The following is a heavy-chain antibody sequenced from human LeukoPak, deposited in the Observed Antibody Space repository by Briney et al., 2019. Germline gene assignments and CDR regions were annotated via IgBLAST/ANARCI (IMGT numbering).Heavy chain of an antibody. CDR2: IDNSGGNT. J-gene: IGHJ4*02. V-gene: IGHV3-74*01. CDR3: ARDLGGGGGY. CDR1: GFIFSSYW. Sequence: QPGGSLRLSCAASGFIFSSYWMHWVRQAPGEGLVWVSRIDNSGGNTDYADSVKGRFTISRDNAKNTLYLQMNSLRSEDTAVYYCARDLGGGGGYWGQGTLVTVSS. D-gene: IGHD3-16*01.